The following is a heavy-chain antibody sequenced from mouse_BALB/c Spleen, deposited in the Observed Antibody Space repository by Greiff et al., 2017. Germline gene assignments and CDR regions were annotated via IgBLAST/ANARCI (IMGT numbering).Heavy chain of an antibody. CDR3: AREFYYGYDY. J-gene: IGHJ2*01. D-gene: IGHD1-1*01. Sequence: QVQLQQPGAELVKPGASVKMSCKASGYTFTSYNMHWVKQTPGQGLEWIGAIYPGNGDTSYNPKFKGKATLTADKSSSTAYMQLSSLTSEDSAVYYCAREFYYGYDYWGQGTTRTVSS. CDR1: GYTFTSYN. CDR2: IYPGNGDT. V-gene: IGHV1-12*01.